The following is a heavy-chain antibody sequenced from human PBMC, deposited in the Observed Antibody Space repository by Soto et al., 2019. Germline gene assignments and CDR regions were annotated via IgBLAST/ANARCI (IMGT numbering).Heavy chain of an antibody. J-gene: IGHJ6*03. CDR1: GDSISGYY. V-gene: IGHV4-59*01. D-gene: IGHD3-3*01. CDR3: GRNQAGTFLGLPPPFYNMDV. Sequence: SETLSLTCTVSGDSISGYYWSWIRQAPGKGLEWIGYTYYTGRTDYNPSLKSRVTMLVDTSKNKFSLELTSVTAADTAVYYCGRNQAGTFLGLPPPFYNMDVGGKGT. CDR2: TYYTGRT.